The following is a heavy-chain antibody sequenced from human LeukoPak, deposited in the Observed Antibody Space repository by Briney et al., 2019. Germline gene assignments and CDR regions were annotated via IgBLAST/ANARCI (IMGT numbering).Heavy chain of an antibody. V-gene: IGHV1-8*01. CDR2: MNPNSGNT. J-gene: IGHJ5*02. CDR3: GRVRTRRYSSSWYWFDP. Sequence: ASVKVSCKASGYTFTSYDINWVRQATGQGLEWMGWMNPNSGNTGYAQKFQGRVTMTRNTSISTAYMELSSLRSEDTAVHYCGRVRTRRYSSSWYWFDPWGQGTLVTVSS. D-gene: IGHD6-13*01. CDR1: GYTFTSYD.